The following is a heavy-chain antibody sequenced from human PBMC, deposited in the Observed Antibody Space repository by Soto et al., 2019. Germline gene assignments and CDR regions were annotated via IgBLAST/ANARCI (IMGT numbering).Heavy chain of an antibody. D-gene: IGHD3-22*01. CDR3: VRDDRWAFDF. V-gene: IGHV3-48*02. J-gene: IGHJ3*01. CDR1: GFSFSNYA. Sequence: EVQLVESGGGLVQPGGSRRVSFAASGFSFSNYAMNWVRQAPGKGLEWVSYISIGSGSIFYADSVKGRFTIPRDDAKNSLYMQMNTLRDEDTAVYYCVRDDRWAFDFWGQGTMVTVSS. CDR2: ISIGSGSI.